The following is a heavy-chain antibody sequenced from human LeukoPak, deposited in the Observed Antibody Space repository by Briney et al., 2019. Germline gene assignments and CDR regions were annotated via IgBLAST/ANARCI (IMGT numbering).Heavy chain of an antibody. Sequence: GGSLRLSCAASGFTVGSDYMSWVRQAPGKGLEWVSVIYGGGTTYYAESVKGRFTISRDDSKNTVYLQMNSLRAEDTAVYYCAKASGGPFDYWGQGTLVTVSS. CDR3: AKASGGPFDY. J-gene: IGHJ4*02. CDR2: IYGGGTT. V-gene: IGHV3-53*01. D-gene: IGHD3-10*01. CDR1: GFTVGSDY.